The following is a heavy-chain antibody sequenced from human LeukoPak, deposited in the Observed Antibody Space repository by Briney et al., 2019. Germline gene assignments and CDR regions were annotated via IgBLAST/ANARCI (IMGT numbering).Heavy chain of an antibody. CDR2: IKQEGREK. V-gene: IGHV3-7*01. J-gene: IGHJ4*02. CDR1: GFTFSSYA. D-gene: IGHD3-9*01. CDR3: ARLAEVLRYFDWLFPIGYYFDY. Sequence: GGSLRLSCVASGFTFSSYAMSWVRQAPGKGVEGGANIKQEGREKYYVDSVKCRFTITRDNAKNSLYLQMNSLRAEDTAVYYCARLAEVLRYFDWLFPIGYYFDYWGQGTLVTVSS.